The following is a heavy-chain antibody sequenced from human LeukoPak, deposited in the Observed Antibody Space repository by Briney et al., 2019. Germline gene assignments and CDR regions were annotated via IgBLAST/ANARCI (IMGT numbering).Heavy chain of an antibody. CDR1: GFTFSSYA. CDR3: AKGAYDYIEMGYIDY. Sequence: GGSLKLSCEASGFTFSSYAMSWVRQAPGKGLEWMAAISGSGGSTYYADSVKGRFTISRDNSKNTSYLQMNSLRAEDTAVYYCAKGAYDYIEMGYIDYWGQGTLVTVSS. D-gene: IGHD5-12*01. J-gene: IGHJ4*02. V-gene: IGHV3-23*01. CDR2: ISGSGGST.